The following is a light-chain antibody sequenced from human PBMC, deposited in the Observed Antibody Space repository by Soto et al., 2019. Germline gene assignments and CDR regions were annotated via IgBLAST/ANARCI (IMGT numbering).Light chain of an antibody. Sequence: DIVMTQSPLSLPVTPGEPASISCRSSQSLLHSNGYNYLDWYLQKPGQSPQLLIYWGSNRASGVHDRFSGSGSGTDFTLKISRVEADDVGVYYCMQALQTPPYTFGRGTKLEIK. V-gene: IGKV2-28*01. J-gene: IGKJ2*01. CDR2: WGS. CDR3: MQALQTPPYT. CDR1: QSLLHSNGYNY.